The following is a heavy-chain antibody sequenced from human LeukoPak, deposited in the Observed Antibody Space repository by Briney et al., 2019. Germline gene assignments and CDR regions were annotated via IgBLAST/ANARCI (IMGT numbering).Heavy chain of an antibody. D-gene: IGHD2-2*01. CDR1: GFTFSSYA. J-gene: IGHJ4*02. CDR2: ISYDGSNK. CDR3: AKAHCGSASCSRADY. V-gene: IGHV3-30*04. Sequence: PGGSLRLSCAASGFTFSSYAMHWVRQAPGKGLEWVAVISYDGSNKYYADSVKGRFTISRDNSKNTLYLQMNSLTVEDTAVYYCAKAHCGSASCSRADYWGKGTQVTVSS.